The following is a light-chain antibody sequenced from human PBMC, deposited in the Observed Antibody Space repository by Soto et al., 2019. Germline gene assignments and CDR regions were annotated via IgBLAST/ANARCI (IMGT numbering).Light chain of an antibody. J-gene: IGKJ3*01. CDR2: DAS. Sequence: DIQMTQSPSTLSASVGDRVTITCRASQSISSWLAWYQQKPGKAPKLLIYDASSLESGVPSRFSGSGSGTEFTHTISSLQPDDFATYYCQQYNSYRFTFGPGTKVDIK. V-gene: IGKV1-5*01. CDR3: QQYNSYRFT. CDR1: QSISSW.